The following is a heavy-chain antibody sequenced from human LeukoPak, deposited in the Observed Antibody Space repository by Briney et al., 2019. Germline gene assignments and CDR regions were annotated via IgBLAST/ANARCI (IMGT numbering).Heavy chain of an antibody. CDR1: GFTFNSYA. CDR3: ARDGYLMGDDIVATNYYYGMDV. V-gene: IGHV3-30-3*01. J-gene: IGHJ6*02. D-gene: IGHD5-12*01. Sequence: GGSLRLSCAASGFTFNSYAMHWVRQAPGKGLGWVAVISSDGSNNYYSDSVKGRFTISRDNSKNTLYLQVNSLRAEDTAVYYCARDGYLMGDDIVATNYYYGMDVWGQGTTVTVSS. CDR2: ISSDGSNN.